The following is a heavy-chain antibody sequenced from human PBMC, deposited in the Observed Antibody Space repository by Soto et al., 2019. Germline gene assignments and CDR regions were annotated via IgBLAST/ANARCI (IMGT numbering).Heavy chain of an antibody. CDR3: ARPFCSSTSCYAADILTGTLHTDRKWLDP. CDR2: IYYSGST. D-gene: IGHD2-2*01. J-gene: IGHJ5*02. CDR1: GGSISSSSYY. Sequence: SETLALTFTVSGGSISSSSYYWGWIRQPPGKGLEWIGSIYYSGSTYYNPSLKSRVTISVDTSKNQFSLKLSSVTAADTAVYYCARPFCSSTSCYAADILTGTLHTDRKWLDPWGQGTLVTVSS. V-gene: IGHV4-39*01.